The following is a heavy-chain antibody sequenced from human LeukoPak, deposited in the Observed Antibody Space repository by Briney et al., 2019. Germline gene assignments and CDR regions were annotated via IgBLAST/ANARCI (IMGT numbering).Heavy chain of an antibody. CDR1: GVSITSYF. D-gene: IGHD3-10*01. Sequence: SETLSLTCTVSGVSITSYFWSWIRQPAGKGLDWIGRIHSSGSTNYNPSLKSRVTMSVDTSKNQFSLKLSSVTAADTAVYYCARDLTGFGEFGSVWGQGTMVTVSS. CDR3: ARDLTGFGEFGSV. J-gene: IGHJ3*01. CDR2: IHSSGST. V-gene: IGHV4-4*07.